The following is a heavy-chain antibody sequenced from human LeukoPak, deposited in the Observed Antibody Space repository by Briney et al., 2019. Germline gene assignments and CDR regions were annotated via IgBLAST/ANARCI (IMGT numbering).Heavy chain of an antibody. CDR2: ISSSSTI. V-gene: IGHV3-48*03. Sequence: PGGSLRLSCAASGFTFSSYEMNWVRQAPGKGLEWVSYISSSSTIYYADSVRGRFTISRDNAKNSLYLQMNSLRAEDTAVYYCARKGGRRYFDWLPSGPSDYWGQGTLVTVSS. CDR1: GFTFSSYE. CDR3: ARKGGRRYFDWLPSGPSDY. J-gene: IGHJ4*02. D-gene: IGHD3-9*01.